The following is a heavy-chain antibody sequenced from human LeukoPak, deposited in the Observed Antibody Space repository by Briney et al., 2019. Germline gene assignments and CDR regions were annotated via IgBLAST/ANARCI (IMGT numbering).Heavy chain of an antibody. D-gene: IGHD3-22*01. Sequence: SETLSLTCTVSGGSISSGSYYWSWIRQPAGKGLEWIGRIHTSGSTNYNPSLKSRVTISVDTSKNQFSLRLSSVTAADTAVYYCARVTGYMIEDYFDYWGQGTLVTVSS. CDR1: GGSISSGSYY. CDR2: IHTSGST. J-gene: IGHJ4*02. V-gene: IGHV4-61*02. CDR3: ARVTGYMIEDYFDY.